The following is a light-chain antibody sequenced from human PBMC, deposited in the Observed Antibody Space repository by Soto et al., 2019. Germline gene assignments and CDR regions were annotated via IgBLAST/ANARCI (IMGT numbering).Light chain of an antibody. V-gene: IGKV3-20*01. CDR2: AAS. J-gene: IGKJ2*01. CDR1: QSVSSTY. CDR3: QQYDSSPYT. Sequence: EIVLTQSPGTLSLSPGERATLSCRASQSVSSTYLSWYQQKPGQAPRLLIYAASSRETGIPDPFSGSGSGTDFTLTISRREPEDVAVYYCQQYDSSPYTFGQGTKLEIK.